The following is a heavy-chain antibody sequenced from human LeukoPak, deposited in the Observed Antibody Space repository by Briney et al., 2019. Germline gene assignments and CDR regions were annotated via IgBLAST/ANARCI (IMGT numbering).Heavy chain of an antibody. J-gene: IGHJ4*02. CDR3: ARGGAHSGYEFDC. D-gene: IGHD5-12*01. CDR2: IYSSGST. Sequence: SETLSLTCTVSGVPITSYYWTWIRQPPGKGLERIGHIYSSGSTNYNPSLESRLTMSVDTSTNQFSLKLSSVTAADTAVYYCARGGAHSGYEFDCWGQGTLVTVSS. CDR1: GVPITSYY. V-gene: IGHV4-59*01.